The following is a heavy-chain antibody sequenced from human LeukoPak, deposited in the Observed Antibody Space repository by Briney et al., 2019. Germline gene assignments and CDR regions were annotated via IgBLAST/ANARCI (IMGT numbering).Heavy chain of an antibody. J-gene: IGHJ5*02. D-gene: IGHD2-21*01. CDR1: GYTFTSYD. CDR3: ARESFYGGNYWFDP. V-gene: IGHV1-8*03. CDR2: MNPNSGNT. Sequence: ASVKVSCKASGYTFTSYDINWVRQATGQGLEWMGWMNPNSGNTGYAQKFQGRVTITRNTSISTAYMELSSLRSDDTAVYYCARESFYGGNYWFDPWGQGTLVTVSS.